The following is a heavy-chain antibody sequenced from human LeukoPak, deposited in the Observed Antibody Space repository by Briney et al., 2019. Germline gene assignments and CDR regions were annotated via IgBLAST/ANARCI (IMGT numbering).Heavy chain of an antibody. V-gene: IGHV3-23*01. Sequence: GGSLRLSCTASGFTFSNYAMSWVRQAPGKGLEWISAITGGGDDTYHADSVKGRLTISRDNSKNTLYLQMNSLRVEDTAVYYCAKGSTSSQPYYFDYWGQGALVTVSS. D-gene: IGHD6-6*01. CDR3: AKGSTSSQPYYFDY. J-gene: IGHJ4*02. CDR2: ITGGGDDT. CDR1: GFTFSNYA.